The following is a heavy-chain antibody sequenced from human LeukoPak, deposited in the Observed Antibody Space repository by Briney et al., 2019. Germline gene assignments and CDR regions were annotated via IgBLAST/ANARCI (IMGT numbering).Heavy chain of an antibody. CDR1: GGSFSGYY. CDR2: INHSGST. V-gene: IGHV4-34*01. CDR3: ARGGNTSIWFDP. J-gene: IGHJ5*02. Sequence: PETLSLTCAVYGGSFSGYYWSWIRQPPGKGLEWIGEINHSGSTNYNPSLKSRVTISVDTFKNQFSLKLSSVTAADTAVYYCARGGNTSIWFDPWGQGTLVTVSS. D-gene: IGHD1-26*01.